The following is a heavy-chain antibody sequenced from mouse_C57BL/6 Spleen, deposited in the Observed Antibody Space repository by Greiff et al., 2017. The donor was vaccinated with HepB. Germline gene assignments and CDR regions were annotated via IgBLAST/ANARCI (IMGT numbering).Heavy chain of an antibody. V-gene: IGHV5-6*01. D-gene: IGHD1-1*01. Sequence: EVKLMESGGDLVKPGGSLKLSCAASGFTFSSYGMSWVRQTPDKRLEWVATISSGGSYTYYPDSVKGRFTISRDNAKNTLYLQMSSLKSEDTAMYYCARQSNYYGTPFAYWGQGTLVTVSA. CDR3: ARQSNYYGTPFAY. CDR1: GFTFSSYG. CDR2: ISSGGSYT. J-gene: IGHJ3*01.